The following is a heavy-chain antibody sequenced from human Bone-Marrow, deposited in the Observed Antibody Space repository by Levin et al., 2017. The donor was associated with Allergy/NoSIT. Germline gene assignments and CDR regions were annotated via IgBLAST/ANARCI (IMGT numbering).Heavy chain of an antibody. CDR2: ISYDGSNK. CDR3: ARGGTGYFDP. J-gene: IGHJ5*02. Sequence: GESLKISCAASGFTFSRYAMHWVRQAPGKGLEWVAVISYDGSNKYYADSVKGRFTISRDNSKNTLYLQMNSLRPEDTAMYNCARGGTGYFDPWGQGTLVTVSS. CDR1: GFTFSRYA. V-gene: IGHV3-30*04. D-gene: IGHD1-1*01.